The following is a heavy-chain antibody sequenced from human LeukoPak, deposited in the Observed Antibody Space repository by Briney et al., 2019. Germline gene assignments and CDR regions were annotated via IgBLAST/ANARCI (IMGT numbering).Heavy chain of an antibody. Sequence: SVTVSCKASGYTFTSYGISWVRQAPALGLDWMGWISAYNGNTNYAQKLQGRVTMTTDASTSTAYMELRSLRSDDTAVYYCARSSKYQLLYRFDYWGQGTLVTVSS. CDR3: ARSSKYQLLYRFDY. J-gene: IGHJ4*02. CDR1: GYTFTSYG. CDR2: ISAYNGNT. V-gene: IGHV1-18*04. D-gene: IGHD2-2*02.